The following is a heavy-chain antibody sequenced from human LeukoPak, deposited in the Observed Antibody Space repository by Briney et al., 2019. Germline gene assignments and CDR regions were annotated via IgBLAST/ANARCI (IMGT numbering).Heavy chain of an antibody. CDR3: ARVYYDSSGYYYTFDY. V-gene: IGHV3-64D*06. CDR2: VSSNGGST. Sequence: GGSLRLSCSASGFTFSNYAMHWVRQAPGKGLEYVSAVSSNGGSTYYADSVKGRFTISRDNSKNTLYLQMSSLRAEDTAVYYCARVYYDSSGYYYTFDYWGQGTLVTVSS. D-gene: IGHD3-22*01. J-gene: IGHJ4*02. CDR1: GFTFSNYA.